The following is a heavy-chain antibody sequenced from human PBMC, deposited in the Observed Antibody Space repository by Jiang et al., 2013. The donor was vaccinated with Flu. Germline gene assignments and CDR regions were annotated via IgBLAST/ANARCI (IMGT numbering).Heavy chain of an antibody. CDR3: ARVPQYQLPSYYYYGMDV. V-gene: IGHV4-34*01. CDR2: INHSGST. J-gene: IGHJ6*04. D-gene: IGHD2-2*01. CDR1: GGSFSGYY. Sequence: LLKPSETLSLTCAVYGGSFSGYYWSWIRQPPGKGLEWIGEINHSGSTNYNPSLKSRVTISVDTSKNQFSLKLSSVTAADTAVYYCARVPQYQLPSYYYYGMDVWGKGTTVTVSS.